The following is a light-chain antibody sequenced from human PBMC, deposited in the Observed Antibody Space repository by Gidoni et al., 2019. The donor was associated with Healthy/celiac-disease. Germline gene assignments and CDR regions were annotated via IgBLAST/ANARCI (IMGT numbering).Light chain of an antibody. V-gene: IGLV1-44*01. CDR1: SSNIGSNT. CDR3: AAWDDSLNALV. J-gene: IGLJ2*01. CDR2: STN. Sequence: QSVLTQPPSASGTPGQRVTISCSATSSNIGSNTVNLYQQLPGTAPKLLIYSTNQRPSGVPDRFSGSKSGTSASLAISGLQSEDEADYYCAAWDDSLNALVFGGGTKLTVL.